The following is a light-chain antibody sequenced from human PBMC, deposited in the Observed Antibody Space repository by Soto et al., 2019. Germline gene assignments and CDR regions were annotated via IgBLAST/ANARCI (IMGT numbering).Light chain of an antibody. CDR3: QHYDSYSPTWT. CDR1: QSIGDW. J-gene: IGKJ1*01. Sequence: DLQMTQSPSTLSASVGDRVSITCRASQSIGDWLAWYQQKPGKAPKLLIYKASNLQSGVPSRFSGSGSGTDFTLTISSLQPDDFATYYCQHYDSYSPTWTFGQGNKVDIK. V-gene: IGKV1-5*03. CDR2: KAS.